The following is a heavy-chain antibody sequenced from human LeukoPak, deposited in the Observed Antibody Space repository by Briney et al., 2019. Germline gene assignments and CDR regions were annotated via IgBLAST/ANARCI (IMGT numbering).Heavy chain of an antibody. V-gene: IGHV4-59*01. D-gene: IGHD3-16*02. CDR1: DDSITMYY. CDR2: IYYSGST. J-gene: IGHJ3*02. Sequence: SETLSLTCSVSDDSITMYYWTWIRQPPGKGLEWIGYIYYSGSTNYNPSLKSRATISVDTSKNQFSLKLSSVTAADTAVYYCARSVGMITFGGVIGDAFDIWGQGTMVTVSS. CDR3: ARSVGMITFGGVIGDAFDI.